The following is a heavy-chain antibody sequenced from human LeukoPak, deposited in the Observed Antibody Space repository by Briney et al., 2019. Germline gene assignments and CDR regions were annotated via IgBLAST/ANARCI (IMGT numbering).Heavy chain of an antibody. J-gene: IGHJ4*02. Sequence: GGSLRLSCAATGFTFSTYSMTWVRQAPGKGLEWVSYIGSTSSMIYYADSVKGRFTISRDNAKNSLYLQMNSLRDEDTAAYYCARMVLTGSYFDYWGQGTLVTGSS. D-gene: IGHD4/OR15-4a*01. CDR3: ARMVLTGSYFDY. CDR1: GFTFSTYS. CDR2: IGSTSSMI. V-gene: IGHV3-48*02.